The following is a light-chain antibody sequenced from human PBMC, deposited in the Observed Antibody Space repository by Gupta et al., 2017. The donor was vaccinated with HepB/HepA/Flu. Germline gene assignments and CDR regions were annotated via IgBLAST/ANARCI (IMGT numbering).Light chain of an antibody. Sequence: IVMTQSRDSLAVSLGERATVNCKSSQNILSSYNNKNYLALYQQKPGQPPKLLITWASTRRSGVPDRFSGGGSGTDFTLTISSLQAEDVAVYYCQQHYTTPTFGQGTKVEIK. CDR3: QQHYTTPT. CDR2: WAS. V-gene: IGKV4-1*01. J-gene: IGKJ1*01. CDR1: QNILSSYNNKNY.